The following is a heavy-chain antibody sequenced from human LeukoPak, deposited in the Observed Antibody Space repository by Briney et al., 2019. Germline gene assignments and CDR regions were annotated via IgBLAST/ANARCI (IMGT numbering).Heavy chain of an antibody. CDR1: GFTFSNAC. V-gene: IGHV3-15*01. CDR3: AKVRPSYTASFYFDY. J-gene: IGHJ4*02. D-gene: IGHD5-18*01. Sequence: PGGSLRLSCAASGFTFSNACRTWVRQAPGKGLEWVGHIKSKTDSGTTDYAAPVKGRFTISRDDSKNTLYLQMNSLRGEDTAVYYCAKVRPSYTASFYFDYWGQGTLVTVSS. CDR2: IKSKTDSGTT.